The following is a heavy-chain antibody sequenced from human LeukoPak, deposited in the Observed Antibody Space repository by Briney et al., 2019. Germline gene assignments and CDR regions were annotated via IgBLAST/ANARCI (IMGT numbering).Heavy chain of an antibody. CDR3: ARGLAVAGTGY. V-gene: IGHV1-8*01. D-gene: IGHD6-19*01. CDR2: MNPNSGNT. Sequence: ASVKVSCKASGYTFTSYDINWVRQATGQGLKWMGWMNPNSGNTGYAQKLQRRVTMTRNTSISPAYMELSSLRSEDTAVYYCARGLAVAGTGYRGQGTLVTVSS. CDR1: GYTFTSYD. J-gene: IGHJ4*02.